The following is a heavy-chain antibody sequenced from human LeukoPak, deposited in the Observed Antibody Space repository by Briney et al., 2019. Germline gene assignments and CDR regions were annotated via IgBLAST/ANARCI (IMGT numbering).Heavy chain of an antibody. J-gene: IGHJ4*02. V-gene: IGHV3-21*01. CDR2: ISSSSSYI. D-gene: IGHD5-18*01. CDR3: ASLDTAMVTSVY. CDR1: GFTFSSYS. Sequence: GGSPRLSCAASGFTFSSYSMNWVRQAPGKGLEWVSFISSSSSYIYYADSVKGRFTISRDNAKNSLYLQMNSLRAEDTAVYYCASLDTAMVTSVYWGQGTLVTVSS.